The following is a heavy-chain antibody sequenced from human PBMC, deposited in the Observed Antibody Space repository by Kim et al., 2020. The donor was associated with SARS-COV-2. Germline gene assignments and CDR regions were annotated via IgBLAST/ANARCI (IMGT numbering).Heavy chain of an antibody. CDR1: GFTFSSYG. CDR2: ITGSGNTT. Sequence: GGSLRLSCAASGFTFSSYGMTWIRQAPGKGLQWVSAITGSGNTTYFAASVRGRFTISRDNSRNMLYLQMNSLRAEDTALYYCAKVRLASLYSNFDYWGQGTLGTVSS. D-gene: IGHD2-21*01. V-gene: IGHV3-23*01. J-gene: IGHJ4*02. CDR3: AKVRLASLYSNFDY.